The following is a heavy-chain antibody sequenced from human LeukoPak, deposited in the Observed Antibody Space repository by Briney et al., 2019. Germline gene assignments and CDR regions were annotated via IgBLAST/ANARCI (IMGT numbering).Heavy chain of an antibody. Sequence: SETLSLTCTVSGGSISSYYWSWIRQPPGKGLEWIGYIYYRGNTNYNPSLKSRATISVDMSKNQFSLKLSSVTAADTAVYYCTRGGYNYDSPPGDPFDYWGQGTLVTVSS. D-gene: IGHD5-18*01. V-gene: IGHV4-59*01. CDR3: TRGGYNYDSPPGDPFDY. CDR2: IYYRGNT. J-gene: IGHJ4*02. CDR1: GGSISSYY.